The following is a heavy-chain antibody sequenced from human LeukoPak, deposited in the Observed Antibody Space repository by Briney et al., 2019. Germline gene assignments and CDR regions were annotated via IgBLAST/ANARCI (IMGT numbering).Heavy chain of an antibody. J-gene: IGHJ4*02. CDR2: ISSSITYI. CDR1: GFTFSSYA. V-gene: IGHV3-21*06. D-gene: IGHD4-17*01. CDR3: GTWTTVASYFDY. Sequence: TTGGSLRLSCAASGFTFSSYAMHWVRQAPGEGLEWVSSISSSITYIYYADSVKGRFTISRDNAKNSLYLQMNSLRAEDTAVYYCGTWTTVASYFDYGGQGTLVTVSS.